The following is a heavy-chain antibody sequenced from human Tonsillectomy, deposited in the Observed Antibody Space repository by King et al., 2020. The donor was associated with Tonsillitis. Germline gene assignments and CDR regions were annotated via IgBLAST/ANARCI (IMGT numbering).Heavy chain of an antibody. CDR3: ARGARYFYSASYHWHFDL. J-gene: IGHJ2*01. CDR1: GGSFSGYF. CDR2: SNHGGST. V-gene: IGHV4-34*01. Sequence: VQLQQWGAGLLKPSETLSLTCAVDGGSFSGYFWTWIRQPPGKGLEWIGESNHGGSTNYNPSLKSRVTVSVDTSKNHFSLKLTSVTAADTAVYYCARGARYFYSASYHWHFDLWGRGTLVTVSS. D-gene: IGHD2-21*01.